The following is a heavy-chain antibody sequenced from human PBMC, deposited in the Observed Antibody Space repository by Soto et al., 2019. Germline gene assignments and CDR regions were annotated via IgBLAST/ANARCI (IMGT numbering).Heavy chain of an antibody. CDR1: GFTFSANS. V-gene: IGHV3-23*01. CDR3: AKVCSNTRPGLGSFDS. D-gene: IGHD2-2*01. J-gene: IGHJ4*02. Sequence: VHLLDSVGGLVQPGGSLSLTCAASGFTFSANSMAWVRQAPGKGLEWVSSSSGSGDYTYYADSVKGRFTISRDNSYNTLSLQMNSLRAEDTAIYYCAKVCSNTRPGLGSFDSWGQGTLVTVSS. CDR2: SSGSGDYT.